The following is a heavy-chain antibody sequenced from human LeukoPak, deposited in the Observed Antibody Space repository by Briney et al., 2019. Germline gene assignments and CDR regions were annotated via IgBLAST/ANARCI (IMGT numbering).Heavy chain of an antibody. Sequence: GESLKISCKGSGYSFTSYWISWVRQMPGKGLEWMGRIDPSDSYTNYSPSFQGHVTISADKSISTAYLQWSSLKASDTAMYYCARLGYCSSTSCYDFDYGGQGTLVTVSS. CDR1: GYSFTSYW. CDR3: ARLGYCSSTSCYDFDY. J-gene: IGHJ4*02. V-gene: IGHV5-10-1*01. CDR2: IDPSDSYT. D-gene: IGHD2-2*01.